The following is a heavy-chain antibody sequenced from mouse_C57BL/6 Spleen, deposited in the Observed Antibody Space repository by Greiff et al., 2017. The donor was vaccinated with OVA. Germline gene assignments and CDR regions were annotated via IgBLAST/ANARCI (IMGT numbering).Heavy chain of an antibody. CDR3: ARKTGTSWYFDV. CDR2: ISNLAYSI. J-gene: IGHJ1*03. CDR1: GFTFSDYG. V-gene: IGHV5-15*01. Sequence: EVQLVESGGGLVQPGGSLKLSCAASGFTFSDYGMAWVRQAPRKGPEWVAFISNLAYSIYYADTVTGRFTISSANAKNPLYLEMSSLRSEDTAMYYCARKTGTSWYFDVWGTGTTVTVSS. D-gene: IGHD4-1*01.